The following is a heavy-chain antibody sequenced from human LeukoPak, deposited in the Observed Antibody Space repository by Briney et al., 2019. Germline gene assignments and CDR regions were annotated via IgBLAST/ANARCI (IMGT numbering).Heavy chain of an antibody. CDR3: TTRITMVRGVIHLIDY. Sequence: GGSLRLFCAASGSTFSNAWMSWVRQAPGKGLEWVGRIKSKTDGGTTDYAAPVKGRFTISRDDSKNTQYLQMNSLKPEDTAVYYCTTRITMVRGVIHLIDYWGQGSLVTVSS. V-gene: IGHV3-15*01. CDR2: IKSKTDGGTT. J-gene: IGHJ4*02. D-gene: IGHD3-10*01. CDR1: GSTFSNAW.